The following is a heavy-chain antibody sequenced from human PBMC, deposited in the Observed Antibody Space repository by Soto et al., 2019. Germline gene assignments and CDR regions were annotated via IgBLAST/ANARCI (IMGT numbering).Heavy chain of an antibody. D-gene: IGHD3-22*01. J-gene: IGHJ3*02. CDR1: GGTFSSYA. CDR2: IIPIFGTA. Sequence: QVQLVQSGAEVKKPGSSVKVSCKASGGTFSSYAISWVRQAPGQGLEWMGGIIPIFGTANYAQKFQGRVTITADESTSTAYMELSSLRSEDTAVYYCASEEGYYDSSGSRAFDIWGQGTMVTVSS. V-gene: IGHV1-69*01. CDR3: ASEEGYYDSSGSRAFDI.